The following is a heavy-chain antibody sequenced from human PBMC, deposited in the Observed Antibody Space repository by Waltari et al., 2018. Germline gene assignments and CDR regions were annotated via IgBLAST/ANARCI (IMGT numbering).Heavy chain of an antibody. J-gene: IGHJ6*02. CDR3: SRGSASGDGMDV. CDR2: RRRKTYGGTA. D-gene: IGHD3-16*01. V-gene: IGHV3-49*03. Sequence: EVQLVESGGGLVQPGRSLRLSCTTSGFTFGDHALSWFRQAPEKGLEGVGFRRRKTYGGTAEYAASVRGRFTVSRDDSKSIAYLEMYSLKTEDTAVYYCSRGSASGDGMDVWGQGTTVTVSS. CDR1: GFTFGDHA.